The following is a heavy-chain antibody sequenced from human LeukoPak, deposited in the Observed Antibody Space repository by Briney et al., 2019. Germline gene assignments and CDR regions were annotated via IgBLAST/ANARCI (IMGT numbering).Heavy chain of an antibody. D-gene: IGHD3-10*01. CDR1: GYTFTSYY. Sequence: ASVKVSCKASGYTFTSYYMHWVRQAPGQGLEWMGIINPSGGSTSYAQMFQGRVTMTRDMSTSTVYMELSSLRSEDTAVYYCATARGGYDYYMDVWGKGTTVTVSS. CDR3: ATARGGYDYYMDV. V-gene: IGHV1-46*01. CDR2: INPSGGST. J-gene: IGHJ6*03.